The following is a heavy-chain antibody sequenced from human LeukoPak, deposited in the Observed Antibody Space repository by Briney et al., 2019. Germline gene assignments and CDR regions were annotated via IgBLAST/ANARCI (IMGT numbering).Heavy chain of an antibody. J-gene: IGHJ5*02. CDR1: GYTFTSYY. CDR3: ARELYDYDFWSGYPNENWFDP. CDR2: ISAYNGNT. D-gene: IGHD3-3*01. Sequence: ASVKVSCKASGYTFTSYYMHWVRQAPGQGLEWMGWISAYNGNTNYAQKLQGRVTTTTDTSTSTAYMELRSLRSDDTAVYYCARELYDYDFWSGYPNENWFDPWGQGTLVTVSS. V-gene: IGHV1-18*04.